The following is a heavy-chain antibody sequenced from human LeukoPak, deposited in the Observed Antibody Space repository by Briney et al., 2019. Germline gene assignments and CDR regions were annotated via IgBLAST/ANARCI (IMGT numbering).Heavy chain of an antibody. CDR3: TRMTAGHDY. CDR1: GVSFDDYY. J-gene: IGHJ4*02. CDR2: INHSGYT. V-gene: IGHV4-34*01. Sequence: SETLSLTCAVSGVSFDDYYWAWVRQTPGKGLEWIGEINHSGYTNDSPSLKSRVTLSIDTSRKQFSLNLRSVTVADAGIYYCTRMTAGHDYWGQGTLVTVPS. D-gene: IGHD2-21*02.